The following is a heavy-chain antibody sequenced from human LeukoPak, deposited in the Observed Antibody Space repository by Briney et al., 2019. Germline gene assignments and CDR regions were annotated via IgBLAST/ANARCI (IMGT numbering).Heavy chain of an antibody. J-gene: IGHJ4*02. CDR1: GFTFSSYA. V-gene: IGHV3-30*04. CDR3: ARDSRRICDY. D-gene: IGHD6-25*01. Sequence: GGSLRLSCAASGFTFSSYAMHWVRQAPGKGLEWVAVISYDGSNKYYADSVKGRFTISRDNSKNTLYLQMNSLRAEDTAVYYCARDSRRICDYRGQGTLVTVSS. CDR2: ISYDGSNK.